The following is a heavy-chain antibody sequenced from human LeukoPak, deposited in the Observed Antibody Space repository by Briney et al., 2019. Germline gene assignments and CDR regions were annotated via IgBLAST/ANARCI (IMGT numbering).Heavy chain of an antibody. J-gene: IGHJ4*02. CDR2: IKQDGSEK. V-gene: IGHV3-7*01. CDR1: GFTFSSYW. D-gene: IGHD3-22*01. CDR3: ARGGYDSSGFRYYFDY. Sequence: PGGSLRLSCAASGFTFSSYWMSWVRQAPGKGLEWVANIKQDGSEKYYVDSVKGRFTISRDSAKNSLFLQMNSLRAEDTAVYYCARGGYDSSGFRYYFDYWGQGTLVTVSS.